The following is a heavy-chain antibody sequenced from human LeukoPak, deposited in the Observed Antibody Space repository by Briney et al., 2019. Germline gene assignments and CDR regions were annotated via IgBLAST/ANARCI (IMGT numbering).Heavy chain of an antibody. D-gene: IGHD3-9*01. Sequence: AASVKVSCKATGYTFTTYNMHWVRQAPGQGLEWMGTISPSGGNTNYAQKFQGRVTMTRDTSTSTVYMELSSLRPEDTALYYCARERRYYDILTGYYFAPHFDYWGQGTLVTVSS. V-gene: IGHV1-46*01. CDR1: GYTFTTYN. J-gene: IGHJ4*02. CDR2: ISPSGGNT. CDR3: ARERRYYDILTGYYFAPHFDY.